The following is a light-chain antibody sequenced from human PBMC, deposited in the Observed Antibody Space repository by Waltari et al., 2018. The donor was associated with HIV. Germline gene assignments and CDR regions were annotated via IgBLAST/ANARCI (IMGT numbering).Light chain of an antibody. J-gene: IGKJ1*01. CDR1: QSVSSRY. CDR2: GAT. Sequence: ARPTCRASQSVSSRYQAWHQQESGQAPRRLINGATSIATRIPGSWSGRGFRTEFTRTNARLYPEDFAVYYCQQSGTFGQGTKVEIK. V-gene: IGKV3-20*01. CDR3: QQSGT.